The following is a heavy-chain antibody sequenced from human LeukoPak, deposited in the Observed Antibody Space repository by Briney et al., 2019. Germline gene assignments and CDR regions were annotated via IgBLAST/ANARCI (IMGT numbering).Heavy chain of an antibody. V-gene: IGHV4-61*09. CDR2: IYTSDST. CDR3: ARVFRYCSGGSCYSGVEY. J-gene: IGHJ4*02. CDR1: GGSISSGSYY. Sequence: PSQTLSLTCTVAGGSISSGSYYWSWIRQPAWKGLPWIGQIYTSDSTSYHRSLKSRVTISVDTSKNQFSLKLSSVTAADTAVYYCARVFRYCSGGSCYSGVEYWGQGTLVTVSS. D-gene: IGHD2-15*01.